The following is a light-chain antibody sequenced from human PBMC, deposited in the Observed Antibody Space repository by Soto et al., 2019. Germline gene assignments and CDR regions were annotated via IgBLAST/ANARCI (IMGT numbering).Light chain of an antibody. V-gene: IGLV1-40*01. CDR3: QSYDPTLRTSL. Sequence: QSVLTQPPSVSGAPGQRVSISCTGSSSNIGARFDVHWYQQVAGAAPKLLIHSNNNRPSGVPDRFSGSKSGTSASLAIAGLQADDEADYYCQSYDPTLRTSLFGGGTQLTVL. CDR1: SSNIGARFD. CDR2: SNN. J-gene: IGLJ2*01.